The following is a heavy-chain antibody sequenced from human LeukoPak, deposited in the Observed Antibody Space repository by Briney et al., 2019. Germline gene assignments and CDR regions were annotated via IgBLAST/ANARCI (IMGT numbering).Heavy chain of an antibody. CDR1: GYSFTSYW. V-gene: IGHV5-51*01. CDR3: ARHPRGSGGNNWFDP. CDR2: IYPGDSDT. Sequence: GESLKISCKGSGYSFTSYWIGWVRQMPGKGLEWMGIIYPGDSDTRYSPSFQGQVTISADKSISTAYLQWSSLKASDTAMYYYARHPRGSGGNNWFDPWGQGTLVTVSS. D-gene: IGHD3-10*01. J-gene: IGHJ5*02.